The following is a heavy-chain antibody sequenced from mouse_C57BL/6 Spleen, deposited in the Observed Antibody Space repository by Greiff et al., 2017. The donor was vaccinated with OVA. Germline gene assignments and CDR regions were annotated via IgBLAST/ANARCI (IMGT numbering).Heavy chain of an antibody. D-gene: IGHD2-1*01. CDR2: IDPSDSYT. CDR3: ARGGIYYGNYGYFDV. J-gene: IGHJ1*03. Sequence: QVQLQQPGAELVKPGASVKLSCKASGYTFTSYWMQWVKQRPGQGLEWIGEIDPSDSYTNYNQKFKGKATLTVDTSSSTAYMQLSSLTAEDSAGDDCARGGIYYGNYGYFDVWGTGTTVTVSS. V-gene: IGHV1-50*01. CDR1: GYTFTSYW.